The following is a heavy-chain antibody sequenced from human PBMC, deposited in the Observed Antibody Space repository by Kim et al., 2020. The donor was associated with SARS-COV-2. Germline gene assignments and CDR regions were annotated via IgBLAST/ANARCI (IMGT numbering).Heavy chain of an antibody. J-gene: IGHJ6*02. CDR2: ISSSGSTI. CDR3: ARDLSVSYSAWLGYRGSDYYYYGMDV. V-gene: IGHV3-48*03. CDR1: GFTFSSYE. Sequence: GGSLRLSCAASGFTFSSYEMNWVRQAPGKGLEWVSYISSSGSTIYYADSVKGRFTISRDNAKNSLYLQMNSLRAEDTAVYYCARDLSVSYSAWLGYRGSDYYYYGMDVWGQGTTVTVSS. D-gene: IGHD6-19*01.